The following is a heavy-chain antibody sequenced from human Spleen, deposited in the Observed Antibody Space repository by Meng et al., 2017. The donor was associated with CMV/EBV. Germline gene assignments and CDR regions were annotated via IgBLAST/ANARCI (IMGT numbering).Heavy chain of an antibody. V-gene: IGHV3-74*01. Sequence: GESLKISCAASGFTFSSYWMHWVRQAPGKGLVWVSRINSDGSSTSYADSVKGRFTISRDNSKNTLYLQMNSLRAEDTAVYYCARVSNDYGDSWMDVWGQGTTVTVSS. CDR1: GFTFSSYW. CDR3: ARVSNDYGDSWMDV. J-gene: IGHJ6*02. D-gene: IGHD4-17*01. CDR2: INSDGSST.